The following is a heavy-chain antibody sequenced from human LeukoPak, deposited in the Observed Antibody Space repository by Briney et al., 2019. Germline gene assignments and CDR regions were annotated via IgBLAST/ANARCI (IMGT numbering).Heavy chain of an antibody. CDR1: GFTFSAYA. Sequence: TGGSLRLSCAASGFTFSAYAMNWVRQAPGKGLVWVSRISSDGSDTTYADSVKGRFTISRDNAKKMLYLQMNGLRVDDTAVYYCTRAPYHGDYVSWAWGQGTLVTVSS. V-gene: IGHV3-74*01. J-gene: IGHJ4*02. CDR2: ISSDGSDT. D-gene: IGHD4-17*01. CDR3: TRAPYHGDYVSWA.